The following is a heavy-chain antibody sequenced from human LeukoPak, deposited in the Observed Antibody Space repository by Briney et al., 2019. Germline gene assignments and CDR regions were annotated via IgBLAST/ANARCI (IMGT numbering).Heavy chain of an antibody. CDR3: VRDFRYNMDV. V-gene: IGHV3-74*01. CDR1: GFTFSDYW. D-gene: IGHD5-12*01. CDR2: IISDGSSV. Sequence: GGSLRLSCTASGFTFSDYWMHWVRQAPGKGPVWVSRIISDGSSVSYVDSVKGRFTMSRDNAKNTLYLQMNSLRVEDTAVYYCVRDFRYNMDVWGQGTTVTVSS. J-gene: IGHJ6*02.